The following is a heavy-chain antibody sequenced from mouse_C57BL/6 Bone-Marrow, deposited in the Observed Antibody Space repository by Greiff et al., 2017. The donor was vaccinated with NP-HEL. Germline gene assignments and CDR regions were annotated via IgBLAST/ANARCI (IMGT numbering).Heavy chain of an antibody. CDR2: IYPRSGNT. CDR3: ACDYYGSSNYYAMDY. D-gene: IGHD1-1*01. J-gene: IGHJ4*01. Sequence: QVQLQQSGAELARPGASVKLSCKASGYTFTSYGISWVKQRTGQGLEWIGEIYPRSGNTYYNEKFKGKATLTADKSSSTAYMELRSLTSEDSAVYFCACDYYGSSNYYAMDYWGQGTSVTVSS. V-gene: IGHV1-81*01. CDR1: GYTFTSYG.